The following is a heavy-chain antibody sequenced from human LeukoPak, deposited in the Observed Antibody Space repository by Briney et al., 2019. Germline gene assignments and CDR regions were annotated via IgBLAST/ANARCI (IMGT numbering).Heavy chain of an antibody. J-gene: IGHJ4*02. V-gene: IGHV1-18*01. D-gene: IGHD6-13*01. CDR3: ARVRSSSWFFDH. Sequence: TSVKVSCKASGYTFINYGISWVRQAPGQGLEWMGWISAYNGNTNYAQKLQGRVTMTTDTSTSTAYMELRSLRSDDTAVYYCARVRSSSWFFDHWGQGTLVTVSS. CDR2: ISAYNGNT. CDR1: GYTFINYG.